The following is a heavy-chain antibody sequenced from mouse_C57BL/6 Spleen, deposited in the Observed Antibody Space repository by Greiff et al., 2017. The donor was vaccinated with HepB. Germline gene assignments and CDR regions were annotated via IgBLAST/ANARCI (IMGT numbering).Heavy chain of an antibody. CDR2: INPSNGGT. Sequence: QVQLQQSGTELVKPGASVKLSCKASGYTFTSYWMHWVKQRPGQGLEWIGNINPSNGGTNYNEKFKSKATLTVDKSSSTAYKQLSSLTSEDSAVYYCARVGYDYDLSWFAYWGQGTLVTVSA. V-gene: IGHV1-53*01. CDR1: GYTFTSYW. CDR3: ARVGYDYDLSWFAY. D-gene: IGHD2-4*01. J-gene: IGHJ3*01.